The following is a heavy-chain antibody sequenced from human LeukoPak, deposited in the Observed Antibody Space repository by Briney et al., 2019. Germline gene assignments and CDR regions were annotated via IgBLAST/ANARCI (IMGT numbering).Heavy chain of an antibody. CDR1: GGSISRANYY. D-gene: IGHD6-13*01. Sequence: PSETLSLTCTVSGGSISRANYYWGWIRQPPGKGLEWIGSVYNSGSTYYNPSLKSRVTISVDKSKNQFSLKLSSVTAADTAVYYCARGKGSSSWYRSYWFDPWGQGTLVTVSS. CDR2: VYNSGST. CDR3: ARGKGSSSWYRSYWFDP. V-gene: IGHV4-39*07. J-gene: IGHJ5*02.